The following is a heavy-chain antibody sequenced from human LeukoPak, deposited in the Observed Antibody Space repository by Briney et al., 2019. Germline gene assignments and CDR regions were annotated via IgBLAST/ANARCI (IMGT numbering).Heavy chain of an antibody. CDR1: GFTFSSYS. J-gene: IGHJ4*02. V-gene: IGHV3-48*01. CDR2: ISSSGTTI. Sequence: GGSLRLSCAASGFTFSSYSMNWVRQAPGKGLEWVSYISSSGTTISYAQSVKGRFTITRDNAQNSLTLHMNALRADDTAVYYCAKDGGTHFDHWGQGTLVTVSS. CDR3: AKDGGTHFDH. D-gene: IGHD1-26*01.